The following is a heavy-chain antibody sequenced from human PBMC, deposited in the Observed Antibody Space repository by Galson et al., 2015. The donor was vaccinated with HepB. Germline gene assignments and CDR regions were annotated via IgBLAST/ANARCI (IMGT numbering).Heavy chain of an antibody. J-gene: IGHJ4*02. CDR1: GFTFSSYG. D-gene: IGHD3-3*01. Sequence: LRLSCAASGFTFSSYGMHWVRQAPGKGLEWVAVISYDGSNKYYADSVKGRFTISRDNSKNTLYLQMNSLRAEDTAVYYCAKGEWSRGYFDYWGQGTLVTVSS. CDR3: AKGEWSRGYFDY. V-gene: IGHV3-30*18. CDR2: ISYDGSNK.